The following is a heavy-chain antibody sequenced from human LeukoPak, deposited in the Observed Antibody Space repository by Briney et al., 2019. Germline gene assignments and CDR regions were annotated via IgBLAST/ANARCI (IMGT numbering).Heavy chain of an antibody. J-gene: IGHJ4*02. CDR2: IYYSGST. V-gene: IGHV4-59*04. CDR3: ATAPDGEVDY. D-gene: IGHD3-10*01. Sequence: GSLRLSCAASGFTFSSYSMNWVRQPPGKGLEWIGSIYYSGSTYYNPSLKSRVTISVDTSKNQFSLKLSSVTAADTAVYYCATAPDGEVDYWGQGTLVTVSS. CDR1: GFTFSSYSMN.